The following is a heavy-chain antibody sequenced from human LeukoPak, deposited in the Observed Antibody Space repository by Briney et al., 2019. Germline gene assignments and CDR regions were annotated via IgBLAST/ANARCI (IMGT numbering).Heavy chain of an antibody. Sequence: SDTLSLTCTVSGGSISSSSYYWGWIRQPPGKGLEWIGSIYYSGSTYYNPSLKSRVTISVDTSKNQFSLKLSSVTAADTAVYYCARHSYYGSGSYTPWGQGTLVTVSS. V-gene: IGHV4-39*01. CDR1: GGSISSSSYY. D-gene: IGHD3-10*01. CDR2: IYYSGST. CDR3: ARHSYYGSGSYTP. J-gene: IGHJ5*02.